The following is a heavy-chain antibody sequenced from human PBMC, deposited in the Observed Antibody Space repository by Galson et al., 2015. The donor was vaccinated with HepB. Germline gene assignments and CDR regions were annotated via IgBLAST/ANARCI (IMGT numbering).Heavy chain of an antibody. J-gene: IGHJ6*02. CDR1: GFTFDDYA. V-gene: IGHV3-9*01. CDR3: AKDIGGEGYYYYGMDV. CDR2: ISWNSGSI. D-gene: IGHD3-16*01. Sequence: SLRLSCAASGFTFDDYAMHWVRQAPGKGLEWVSGISWNSGSIGYADSVKGRFTISRDNAKNSLYLQMNSLRAEDTALYYCAKDIGGEGYYYYGMDVWGQGTTVTVSS.